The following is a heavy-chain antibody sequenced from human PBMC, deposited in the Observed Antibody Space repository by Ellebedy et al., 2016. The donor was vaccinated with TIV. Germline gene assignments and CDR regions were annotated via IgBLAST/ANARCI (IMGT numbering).Heavy chain of an antibody. CDR3: AKDRPSDY. CDR2: IIASGGST. J-gene: IGHJ4*02. CDR1: GFTFSSYA. V-gene: IGHV3-23*01. Sequence: GESLKISCAASGFTFSSYAMSWVRQAPGKGLEWVSGIIASGGSTYDADSVKGRFTISRDNSENTLYMQMNNLRAEDTAVYYCAKDRPSDYWGQGTLVTVSS.